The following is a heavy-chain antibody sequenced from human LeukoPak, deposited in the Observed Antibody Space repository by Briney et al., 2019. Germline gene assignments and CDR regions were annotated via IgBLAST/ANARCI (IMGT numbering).Heavy chain of an antibody. J-gene: IGHJ4*02. CDR3: AAYYYGSGSSDY. V-gene: IGHV4-59*12. CDR1: GGSISSYY. CDR2: IYYSGST. D-gene: IGHD3-10*01. Sequence: PSETLSLTCTVSGGSISSYYWSWIRQPPGKGLEWIGYIYYSGSTNYNPSLKSRVTISVDTSKNQFSLKLSSVTAADTAVYYCAAYYYGSGSSDYWGQGTLVTVSS.